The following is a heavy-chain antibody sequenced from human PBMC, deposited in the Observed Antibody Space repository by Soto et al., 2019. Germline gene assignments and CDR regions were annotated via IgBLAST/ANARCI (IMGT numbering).Heavy chain of an antibody. CDR1: GDSISSYY. Sequence: QVQLQESGPGLVKPSETLSLTCAVSGDSISSYYCMWIRQPPGKGLESIGYLYYGRSANYNPSLKSLVTLVVDTSTNQCALTLSSMTAADTAVYYCALRIMAVVPEYWGQGTLVTVSS. V-gene: IGHV4-59*01. CDR2: LYYGRSA. J-gene: IGHJ4*02. D-gene: IGHD3-22*01. CDR3: ALRIMAVVPEY.